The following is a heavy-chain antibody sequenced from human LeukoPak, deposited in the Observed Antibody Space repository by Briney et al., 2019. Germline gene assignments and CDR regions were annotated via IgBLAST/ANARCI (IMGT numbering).Heavy chain of an antibody. V-gene: IGHV3-21*01. D-gene: IGHD2-15*01. J-gene: IGHJ3*02. CDR3: ARAVVVAAGDAFDT. CDR1: GFTFSSYS. CDR2: ISSSSSYI. Sequence: GGSLRLSCAASGFTFSSYSMNWVRQAPGKGLEWVSSISSSSSYIYYADSVKGRFTISRDNAKNSLYLQMNSLRAEDTAVYYCARAVVVAAGDAFDTWGQGTMVTVSS.